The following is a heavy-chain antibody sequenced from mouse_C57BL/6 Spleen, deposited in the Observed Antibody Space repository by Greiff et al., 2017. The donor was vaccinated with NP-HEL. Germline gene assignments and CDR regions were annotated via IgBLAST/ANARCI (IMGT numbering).Heavy chain of an antibody. CDR3: ARGFYYGSSYAMDY. J-gene: IGHJ4*01. D-gene: IGHD1-1*01. CDR2: IYPGSGNT. Sequence: QVQLKQSGPELVKPGASVKISCKASGYSFTSYYIHWVKQRPGQGLAWIGWIYPGSGNTKYNEKFKGKATLTADTSSSTAYMQLSSLTSEDSAVYYCARGFYYGSSYAMDYWGQGTSVTVSS. CDR1: GYSFTSYY. V-gene: IGHV1-66*01.